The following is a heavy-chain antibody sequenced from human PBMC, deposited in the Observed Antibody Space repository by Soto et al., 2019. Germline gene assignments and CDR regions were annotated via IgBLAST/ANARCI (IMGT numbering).Heavy chain of an antibody. CDR2: MNPNSGNT. CDR1: GYTVTSFD. Sequence: ASVKVSCKASGYTVTSFDINWVRQATGQGLEWMGWMNPNSGNTGYAQKFQGRVTMTRNTSISTAYMELSSLRSEDTAVYYCATTARVAVVDAFDIWGQGTMVTVSS. J-gene: IGHJ3*02. CDR3: ATTARVAVVDAFDI. D-gene: IGHD2-15*01. V-gene: IGHV1-8*01.